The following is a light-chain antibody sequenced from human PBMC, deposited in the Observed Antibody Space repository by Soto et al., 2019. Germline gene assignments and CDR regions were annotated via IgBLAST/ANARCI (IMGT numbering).Light chain of an antibody. CDR3: QQYNNWPPTWT. CDR2: GAS. CDR1: QSVSRN. J-gene: IGKJ1*01. Sequence: EIVMTQSPATLSVSPGERATLSCRASQSVSRNLAWYQKKPGQAPRLLIYGASTRATAIPARFSGSGSGTEFTLTISSLQSEDFAVYYCQQYNNWPPTWTFGQGTKVEIK. V-gene: IGKV3-15*01.